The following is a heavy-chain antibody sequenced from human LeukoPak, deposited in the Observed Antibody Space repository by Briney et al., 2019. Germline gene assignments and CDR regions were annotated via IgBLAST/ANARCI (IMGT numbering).Heavy chain of an antibody. CDR1: GYIFANNF. J-gene: IGHJ4*02. Sequence: ASVKVSCKASGYIFANNFMHWVRQAPGQGLEWMGLINPNLGTTSYAPKFQDRVTMTRDMSTSTVHMELSSLRSEDTAMYYRTRESPEYSLGLRTPSANDYWGQGTLVTVSS. CDR3: TRESPEYSLGLRTPSANDY. D-gene: IGHD2-21*01. CDR2: INPNLGTT. V-gene: IGHV1-46*01.